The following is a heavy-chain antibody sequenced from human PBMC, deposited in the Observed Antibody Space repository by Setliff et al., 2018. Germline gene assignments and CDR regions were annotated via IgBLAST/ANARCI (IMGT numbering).Heavy chain of an antibody. V-gene: IGHV4-39*01. CDR1: GGSISSSSYY. D-gene: IGHD1-26*01. CDR2: IYYSGST. Sequence: LSLTCTVSGGSISSSSYYWGWIRQPPGKGLEWIGSIYYSGSTYYNPSLKSRVIISVNTSKNQFSLKLSSVTAADTAVYYCARSSYSGSYLNVWGQGTTVTVSS. CDR3: ARSSYSGSYLNV. J-gene: IGHJ6*02.